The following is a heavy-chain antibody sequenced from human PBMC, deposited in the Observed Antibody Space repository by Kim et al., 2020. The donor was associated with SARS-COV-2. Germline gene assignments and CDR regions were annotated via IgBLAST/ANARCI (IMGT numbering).Heavy chain of an antibody. CDR1: GFTFSDYY. V-gene: IGHV3-11*01. CDR3: ARGFEVITMIVVVPYGMDV. J-gene: IGHJ6*02. Sequence: GGSLRLSCAASGFTFSDYYMSWIRQAPGKGLEWVSYISSSGSTIYYADSVKGRFTISRDNAKNSLYLQMNSLRAEDTAVYYCARGFEVITMIVVVPYGMDVWGQGTTVTVSS. CDR2: ISSSGSTI. D-gene: IGHD3-22*01.